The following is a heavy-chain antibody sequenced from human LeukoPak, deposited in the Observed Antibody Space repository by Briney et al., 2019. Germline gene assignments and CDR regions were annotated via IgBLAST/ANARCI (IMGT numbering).Heavy chain of an antibody. CDR1: GGTFSSYT. D-gene: IGHD3-3*01. Sequence: ASVKVSCKASGGTFSSYTISWVRQAPGQGLEWMGRIIPILGIANYAQKFQGRVTITADKSTSTAYIELSSLRSEDTAVYYCARVPLANPYYDFWSGYYSGEFDYWGQGTLVTVSS. CDR3: ARVPLANPYYDFWSGYYSGEFDY. J-gene: IGHJ4*02. V-gene: IGHV1-69*02. CDR2: IIPILGIA.